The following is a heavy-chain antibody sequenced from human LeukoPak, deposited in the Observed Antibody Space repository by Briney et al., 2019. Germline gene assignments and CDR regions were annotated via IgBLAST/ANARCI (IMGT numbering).Heavy chain of an antibody. CDR3: ARRRGGYCSSTSCYTRSGEDY. CDR2: INHSGST. Sequence: SETLSLTCAVYGGSFSGYYWRWIRQPPGKGLEWIGEINHSGSTNYNPSLKSRVTISVDTSKNQFSLKLSSVTAADTAVYYCARRRGGYCSSTSCYTRSGEDYWGQGTLVTVSS. D-gene: IGHD2-2*02. V-gene: IGHV4-34*01. CDR1: GGSFSGYY. J-gene: IGHJ4*02.